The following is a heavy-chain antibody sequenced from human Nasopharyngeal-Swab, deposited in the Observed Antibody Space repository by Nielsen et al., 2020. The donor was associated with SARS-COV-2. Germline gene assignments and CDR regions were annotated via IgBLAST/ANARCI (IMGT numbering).Heavy chain of an antibody. J-gene: IGHJ4*02. CDR2: IYYSGST. CDR3: ARQHQLLGDY. D-gene: IGHD2-2*01. CDR1: GGSISSSSYY. V-gene: IGHV4-39*01. Sequence: SETLSLTCTVSGGSISSSSYYWGWIRRPPGKGLEWTGSIYYSGSTYYNPSLKSRVTISVDTSKNRFSLKLSSVTAADTAVYYCARQHQLLGDYWGQGTLVTVSS.